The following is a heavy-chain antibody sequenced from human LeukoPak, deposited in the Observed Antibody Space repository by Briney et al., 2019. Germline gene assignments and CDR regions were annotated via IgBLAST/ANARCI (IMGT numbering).Heavy chain of an antibody. J-gene: IGHJ4*02. CDR2: MSPNSGNT. V-gene: IGHV1-8*01. D-gene: IGHD7-27*01. CDR1: GYTFTSYD. CDR3: ARGPPNWGFDY. Sequence: GASVTVSCTASGYTFTSYDINWVRQATGQGLEWMGWMSPNSGNTGYAQKFQGRVTMTRNTSISTAYMQLSSLRSEDTAVYYCARGPPNWGFDYWGQGTLVTVSS.